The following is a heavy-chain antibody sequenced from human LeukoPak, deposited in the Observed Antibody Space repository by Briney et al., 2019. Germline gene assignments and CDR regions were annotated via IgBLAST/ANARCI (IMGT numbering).Heavy chain of an antibody. CDR1: GFTFGDYA. CDR3: TRDPGGRAAGRKPTVDY. V-gene: IGHV3-49*04. CDR2: IRSKAYGGTT. Sequence: GGSLRLSCTASGFTFGDYAMSWVRQAPGKGLEWVGFIRSKAYGGTTEYAASVKGRFTISRDDSKSIAYLQMNSLKTEDTAVYYCTRDPGGRAAGRKPTVDYWGQGTLVTVSS. J-gene: IGHJ4*02. D-gene: IGHD6-13*01.